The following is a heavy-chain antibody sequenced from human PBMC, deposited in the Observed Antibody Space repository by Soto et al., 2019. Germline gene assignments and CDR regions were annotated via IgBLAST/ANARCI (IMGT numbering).Heavy chain of an antibody. Sequence: SETLSLTCTVSGGSIRSYYWTWIRQPPGKGLEWLGYIFYSGSTFYNPSLKSRVTISIHTSKSQFSLQLTSVTAADTAAYYCARGAQGTGMTDYLGQGTLVTVSS. CDR1: GGSIRSYY. CDR3: ARGAQGTGMTDY. CDR2: IFYSGST. D-gene: IGHD5-18*01. V-gene: IGHV4-59*01. J-gene: IGHJ4*02.